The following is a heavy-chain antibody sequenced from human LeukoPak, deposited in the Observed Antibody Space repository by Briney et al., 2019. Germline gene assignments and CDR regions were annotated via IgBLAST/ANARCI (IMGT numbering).Heavy chain of an antibody. D-gene: IGHD5-24*01. CDR3: ARGPRVATIPFDY. V-gene: IGHV3-23*01. CDR1: GFTFSNFA. J-gene: IGHJ4*02. CDR2: LSGSGSST. Sequence: PGGSLRLSCTASGFTFSNFAMSWVRQAPGKGLEWVSALSGSGSSTYYADSVRGRFTISRDNSKNTVYLQMNSLRAEDTAVYYCARGPRVATIPFDYWGQGTLVTVSS.